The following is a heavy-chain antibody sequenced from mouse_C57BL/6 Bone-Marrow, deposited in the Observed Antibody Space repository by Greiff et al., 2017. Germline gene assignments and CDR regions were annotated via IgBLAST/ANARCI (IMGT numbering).Heavy chain of an antibody. J-gene: IGHJ2*01. CDR1: GYTFTSYW. Sequence: QVHVKQPGAELVKPGASVKMSCKASGYTFTSYWITWVKQRPGQGLEWIGYIYPTSGRTNYNEKFKSKAILTVDTSSNTAYMQLSSLTSEDSAVFFCARSGPLGRSFDYWGQGTTLTVSS. D-gene: IGHD4-1*01. V-gene: IGHV1-55*01. CDR3: ARSGPLGRSFDY. CDR2: IYPTSGRT.